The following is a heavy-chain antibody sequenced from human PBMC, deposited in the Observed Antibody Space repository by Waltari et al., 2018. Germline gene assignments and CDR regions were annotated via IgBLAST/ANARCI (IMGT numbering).Heavy chain of an antibody. Sequence: QLQLQESGPRLVRPSETLSLICRVSGVSITSNRHYWAWIRQSPGQGLEWIGTVSYSGTTDSSPSLKSRVSVSRDTSKNQVSLILGSVTAADMAVYYCVTYIGASVGTAAFDVWGQGTMVTVSS. V-gene: IGHV4-39*01. CDR1: GVSITSNRHY. D-gene: IGHD5-12*01. J-gene: IGHJ3*01. CDR3: VTYIGASVGTAAFDV. CDR2: VSYSGTT.